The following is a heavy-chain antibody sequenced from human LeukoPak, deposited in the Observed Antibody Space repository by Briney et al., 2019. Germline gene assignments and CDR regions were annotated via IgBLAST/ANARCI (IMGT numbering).Heavy chain of an antibody. D-gene: IGHD6-19*01. CDR3: ARDSGSGWRPEYFQH. CDR2: IYTSGST. V-gene: IGHV4-59*01. CDR1: GGSISSYY. J-gene: IGHJ1*01. Sequence: SETLSLTCTVSGGSISSYYWSWIRQPPGKGLEWIGYIYTSGSTNYNPSLKSRVTISVDTSKNQFSLKLSSVTAADTAVYHCARDSGSGWRPEYFQHWGQGTLVTVSS.